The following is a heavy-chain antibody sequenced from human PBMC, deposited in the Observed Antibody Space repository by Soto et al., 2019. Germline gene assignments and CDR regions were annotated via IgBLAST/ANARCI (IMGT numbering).Heavy chain of an antibody. CDR3: ARGSHAITVS. CDR1: GYTFTSYY. CDR2: INPSGGST. D-gene: IGHD2-21*01. V-gene: IGHV1-46*01. Sequence: ASVKVSCKASGYTFTSYYMHWVRHAPGQGLEWLGIINPSGGSTSYAQKFQGRVTMTRDTSTSTVYMELCSLRSEDTAVYYCARGSHAITVSWGEGTVVTYPQ. J-gene: IGHJ4*02.